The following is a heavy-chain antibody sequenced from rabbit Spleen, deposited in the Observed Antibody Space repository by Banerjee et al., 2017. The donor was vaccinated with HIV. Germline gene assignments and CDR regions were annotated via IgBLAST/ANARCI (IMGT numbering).Heavy chain of an antibody. CDR2: IYTGNAKT. D-gene: IGHD4-1*01. Sequence: QSLEESGGGLVKPGASLTLTCTASGFSFSSSYDMCWVRQAPGKGLEWIACIYTGNAKTYYATWAKGRFTISKTSSTTVTLQMTSLTAADAATYFCARSDVGWGYSTYGMDLWGPGTLVTVS. V-gene: IGHV1S40*01. J-gene: IGHJ6*01. CDR3: ARSDVGWGYSTYGMDL. CDR1: GFSFSSSYD.